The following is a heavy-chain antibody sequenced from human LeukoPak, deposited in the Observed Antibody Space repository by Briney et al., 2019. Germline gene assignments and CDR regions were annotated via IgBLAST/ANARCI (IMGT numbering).Heavy chain of an antibody. J-gene: IGHJ4*02. CDR3: ARDVSGSYLDY. V-gene: IGHV3-21*01. CDR1: GFTFSVYS. D-gene: IGHD1-26*01. Sequence: GGSLRLSCAASGFTFSVYSMNWVRQSPGKGLEWVASISASSSSIYYADSLKGRFTISRDNAKNSLYLQMNSLRAEDTAVYYCARDVSGSYLDYWGQGTLVTVSS. CDR2: ISASSSSI.